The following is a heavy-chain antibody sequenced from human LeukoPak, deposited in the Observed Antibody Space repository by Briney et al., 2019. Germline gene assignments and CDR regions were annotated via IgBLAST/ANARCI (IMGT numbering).Heavy chain of an antibody. V-gene: IGHV1-24*01. CDR1: GYTLTELS. CDR3: ATVKNRYSGSYDDAFDI. Sequence: ASVKVSCKVSGYTLTELSMHWVRQAPGKGLEWMGGFDPEDGETIYAQKFQGRVTMTEDTSTDTAYMELSSLRSEDTAVYYCATVKNRYSGSYDDAFDIWGQGTMVTVSP. D-gene: IGHD1-26*01. J-gene: IGHJ3*02. CDR2: FDPEDGET.